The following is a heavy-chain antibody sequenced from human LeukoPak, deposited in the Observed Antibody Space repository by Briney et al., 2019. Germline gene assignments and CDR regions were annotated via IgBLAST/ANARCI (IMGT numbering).Heavy chain of an antibody. D-gene: IGHD2-15*01. J-gene: IGHJ6*02. CDR2: IIPILGTA. CDR1: GGTFSSYA. Sequence: VASVKVSCKASGGTFSSYAISWVRQAPGQGLEWMGGIIPILGTANYAQKFQGRVTITADESTSTAYMELSSLRSEDTAVYYCARVINVAATRTSYGMDVWGQGTTVTVSS. CDR3: ARVINVAATRTSYGMDV. V-gene: IGHV1-69*13.